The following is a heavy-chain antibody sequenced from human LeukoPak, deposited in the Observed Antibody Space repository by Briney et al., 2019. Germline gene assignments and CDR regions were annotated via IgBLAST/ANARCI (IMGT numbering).Heavy chain of an antibody. Sequence: PSETLSLTCTVSGASISRYDWSWIRQPPGKGLEWIAYIYYSGSTTYNPSLKSRVTISIDTSKNQFSLKVSSVTAVDTAVYYCARGIDWYFDLWGRGTLVTVSS. J-gene: IGHJ2*01. CDR2: IYYSGST. D-gene: IGHD2-15*01. V-gene: IGHV4-59*01. CDR1: GASISRYD. CDR3: ARGIDWYFDL.